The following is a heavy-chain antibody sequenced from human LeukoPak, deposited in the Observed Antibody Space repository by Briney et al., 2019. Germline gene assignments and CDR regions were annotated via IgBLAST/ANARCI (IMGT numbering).Heavy chain of an antibody. D-gene: IGHD3-16*01. CDR1: GGTFSSYA. J-gene: IGHJ4*02. V-gene: IGHV1-69*05. Sequence: GASVKVSCKASGGTFSSYAISWVRQAPGQGLEWMGGIIPIFGTANYAQKFQGRVTITTDESTSTAYMELSCLRSEDTAVYYCARGGGYDQGYQNYIDYWGQGTLVTVSS. CDR3: ARGGGYDQGYQNYIDY. CDR2: IIPIFGTA.